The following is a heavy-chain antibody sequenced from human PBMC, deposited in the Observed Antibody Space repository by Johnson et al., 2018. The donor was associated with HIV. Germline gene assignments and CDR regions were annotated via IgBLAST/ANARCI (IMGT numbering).Heavy chain of an antibody. D-gene: IGHD2/OR15-2a*01. CDR3: ARSPSIDDAFDI. CDR1: GFTFSSYA. J-gene: IGHJ3*02. Sequence: VQLVESGGGLVQPGGSLRLSCAASGFTFSSYAMSWVRQAPGKGLEWVSVIYSGGSTYYADSVTGRFTISRDNSKNTLYLQMNSLRAEDTAVYYCARSPSIDDAFDIWGQGTMVTVSS. V-gene: IGHV3-23*03. CDR2: IYSGGST.